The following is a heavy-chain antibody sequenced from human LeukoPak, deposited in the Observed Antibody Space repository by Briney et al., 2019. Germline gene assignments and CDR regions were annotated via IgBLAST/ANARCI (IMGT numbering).Heavy chain of an antibody. V-gene: IGHV1-2*02. J-gene: IGHJ4*02. Sequence: ASVKVSCKASGYTFTGYYMHWVRQAPGQGLEWMGWINPSSGGTNYAQKFQGRVTMTRDTSISTAYMELSRLRSDDTAVFYCARCRGWYMGYNFDYWGQGTLVTVSS. D-gene: IGHD5-12*01. CDR2: INPSSGGT. CDR1: GYTFTGYY. CDR3: ARCRGWYMGYNFDY.